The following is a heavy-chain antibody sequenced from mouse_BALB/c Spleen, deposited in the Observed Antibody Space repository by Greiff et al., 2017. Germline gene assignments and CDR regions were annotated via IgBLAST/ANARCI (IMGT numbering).Heavy chain of an antibody. CDR3: ARRSDSSGYVFDY. CDR1: GYTFTSYW. CDR2: IAPGSGST. D-gene: IGHD3-2*01. Sequence: DLVKPGASVKLSCKASGYTFTSYWINWIKQRPGQGLEWIGRIAPGSGSTYYNEMFKGKATLTVDTSSSTAYIQLSSLSSEDSAVYFCARRSDSSGYVFDYWGQGTTLTVSS. V-gene: IGHV1S41*01. J-gene: IGHJ2*01.